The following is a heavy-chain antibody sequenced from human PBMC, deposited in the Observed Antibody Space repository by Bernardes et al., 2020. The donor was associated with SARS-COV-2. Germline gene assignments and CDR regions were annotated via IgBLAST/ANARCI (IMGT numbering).Heavy chain of an antibody. CDR2: IYYSGNT. CDR3: ARDLSHLVRRGFDL. CDR1: AGSIGSYY. V-gene: IGHV4-59*01. J-gene: IGHJ2*01. D-gene: IGHD3-10*01. Sequence: SETLSLTCTVSAGSIGSYYWAWIRQPPGKGLEWIGYIYYSGNTNYNPSLKSRVTISVDRSQNQFSLNLSSVTPADTAVYYCARDLSHLVRRGFDLWGRGTLFTVSS.